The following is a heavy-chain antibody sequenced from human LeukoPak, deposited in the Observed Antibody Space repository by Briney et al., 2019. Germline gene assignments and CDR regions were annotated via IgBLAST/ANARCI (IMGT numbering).Heavy chain of an antibody. D-gene: IGHD3-22*01. CDR3: ARRRYYDGSGYLE. J-gene: IGHJ1*01. CDR2: INHSGST. CDR1: GGSFSGYY. Sequence: SETLSLTCAVYGGSFSGYYWSWIRQPPGKGLEWIGEINHSGSTNYSPSLKSRVTMSVDPSNNQFSLTLRSVTAADTALYYCARRRYYDGSGYLEWGQGTLLSVSS. V-gene: IGHV4-34*01.